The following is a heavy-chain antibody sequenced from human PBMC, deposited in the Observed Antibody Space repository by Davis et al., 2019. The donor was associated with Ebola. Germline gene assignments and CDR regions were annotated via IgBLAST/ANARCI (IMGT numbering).Heavy chain of an antibody. CDR2: INSDGSST. D-gene: IGHD4-17*01. CDR3: ARGFYPFTVTGAFDI. Sequence: HTGGSLRLSCAASGFTFSSYWMHWVRQAPGKGLVWVSRINSDGSSTSYADSVKGRFTISRDNAKNTLYLQMNSLRAEDTAVYYCARGFYPFTVTGAFDIWGQGTMVTVSS. CDR1: GFTFSSYW. V-gene: IGHV3-74*01. J-gene: IGHJ3*02.